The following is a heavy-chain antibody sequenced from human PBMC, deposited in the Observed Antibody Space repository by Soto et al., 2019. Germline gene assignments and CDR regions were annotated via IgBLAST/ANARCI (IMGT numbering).Heavy chain of an antibody. CDR2: NLHIGRT. J-gene: IGHJ5*02. Sequence: VQLQESGPGLVKPSGTLSLTCTVSGGSISTTNWWSWVRQSPGEGLEGSVENLHIGRTNYNPSPKSRVTTSIDKSKNKFSLRLSSVTAADTAVYYCASGFVTYGLYNGCHPWGQGTLVSVSS. CDR1: GGSISTTNW. D-gene: IGHD2-8*01. V-gene: IGHV4-4*02. CDR3: ASGFVTYGLYNGCHP.